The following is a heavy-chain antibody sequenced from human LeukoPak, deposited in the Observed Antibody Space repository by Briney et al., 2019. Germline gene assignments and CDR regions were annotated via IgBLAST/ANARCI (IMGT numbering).Heavy chain of an antibody. Sequence: GGSLRLSCAASGFTFSSYAMSWVRQAPGKGLGWVSAISGSGGSTYYADSVKGRFTISRDNSKNTLYLQMNSLRAEDTAVYYCAKGRRITMIVVVSSFDYWGQGTLVTVSS. D-gene: IGHD3-22*01. J-gene: IGHJ4*02. V-gene: IGHV3-23*01. CDR3: AKGRRITMIVVVSSFDY. CDR1: GFTFSSYA. CDR2: ISGSGGST.